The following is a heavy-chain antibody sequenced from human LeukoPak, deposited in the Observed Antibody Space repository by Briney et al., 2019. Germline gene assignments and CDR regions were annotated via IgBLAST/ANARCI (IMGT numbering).Heavy chain of an antibody. D-gene: IGHD2-21*02. Sequence: ASVKVSCKASGYTFTSYGISWVRQAPGQGLEWMGWISAYNGSTNYAQKLQGRVTMTTDTSTSTAYMELRSLRSDDTAVYYCARDSDDIVVVTAIPVDYWGQGTLVTVSS. V-gene: IGHV1-18*01. CDR2: ISAYNGST. J-gene: IGHJ4*02. CDR1: GYTFTSYG. CDR3: ARDSDDIVVVTAIPVDY.